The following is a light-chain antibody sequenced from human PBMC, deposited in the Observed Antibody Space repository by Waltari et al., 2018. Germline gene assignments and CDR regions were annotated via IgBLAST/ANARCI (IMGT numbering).Light chain of an antibody. CDR2: DVN. CDR1: TNDLGDYNY. V-gene: IGLV2-14*03. J-gene: IGLJ3*02. CDR3: CSFTRSSTWV. Sequence: QSALTQPASVSGSPGQSIIISCTGTTNDLGDYNYVSWYQQHPGKAPKLMIYDVNSRPSGVSSRFSGSKSGNTASLIISGLQAEDEADYYCCSFTRSSTWVFGGGTKVTVL.